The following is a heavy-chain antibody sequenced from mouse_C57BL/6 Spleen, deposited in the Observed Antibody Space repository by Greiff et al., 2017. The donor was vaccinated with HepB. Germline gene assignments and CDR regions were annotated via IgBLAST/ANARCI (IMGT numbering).Heavy chain of an antibody. V-gene: IGHV1-80*01. Sequence: QVQLQQSGAELVKPGASVKISCKASGYAFSSYWMNWVKQRPGKGLEWIGQIYPGDGDTNYNGKFKGKATLTADKSSSTAYMQLSSLPSEDSAVYFCARGGGYSNYGDYAMDYWGQGTSVTVSS. CDR3: ARGGGYSNYGDYAMDY. CDR1: GYAFSSYW. CDR2: IYPGDGDT. D-gene: IGHD2-5*01. J-gene: IGHJ4*01.